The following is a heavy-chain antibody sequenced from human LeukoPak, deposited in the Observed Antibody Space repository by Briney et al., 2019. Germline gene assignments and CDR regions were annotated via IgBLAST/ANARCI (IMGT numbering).Heavy chain of an antibody. J-gene: IGHJ6*02. CDR3: ARTRRRGSRDYYYGMDV. D-gene: IGHD2-15*01. Sequence: PGGSLRLSCAASGFTLNTYSMNWVRQAPGKGLEWVAVIWYDGSNKYYAGSVKGRFTISRDNSKNTLYLQMNSLRAEDTAVYYCARTRRRGSRDYYYGMDVWGQGTTVTVSS. CDR2: IWYDGSNK. CDR1: GFTLNTYS. V-gene: IGHV3-33*08.